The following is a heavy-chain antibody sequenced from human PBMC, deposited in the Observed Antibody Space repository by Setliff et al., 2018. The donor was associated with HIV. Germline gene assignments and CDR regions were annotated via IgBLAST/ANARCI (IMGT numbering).Heavy chain of an antibody. CDR3: ATGLIMAPDY. J-gene: IGHJ4*02. Sequence: SETLSLTCAVYGGSFSAYYWSWIRQPPGKGLEWIGQINHSGSTNYNPSLRSRVTISIGTSKNQFSLKLSSVTAADTAVYYCATGLIMAPDYWGQGSLVTVSS. CDR2: INHSGST. V-gene: IGHV4-34*01. CDR1: GGSFSAYY. D-gene: IGHD2-8*01.